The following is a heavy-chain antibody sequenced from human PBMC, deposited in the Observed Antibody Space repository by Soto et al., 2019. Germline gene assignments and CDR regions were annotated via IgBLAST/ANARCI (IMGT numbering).Heavy chain of an antibody. CDR2: FDPEDGET. D-gene: IGHD1-1*01. CDR3: ATVGTTGTGYYFDY. V-gene: IGHV1-24*01. J-gene: IGHJ4*02. Sequence: ASVKVSCKVSGYTLTELSMHWVRQAPGKGLEWMGGFDPEDGETIYAQRFQGRVTMTEDTSTDTAYMELSSLRSEDTAVYYCATVGTTGTGYYFDYWGQGTLVTVSS. CDR1: GYTLTELS.